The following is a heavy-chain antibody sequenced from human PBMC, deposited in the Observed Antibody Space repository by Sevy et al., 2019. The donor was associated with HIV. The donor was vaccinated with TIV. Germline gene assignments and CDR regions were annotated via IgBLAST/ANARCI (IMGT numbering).Heavy chain of an antibody. CDR2: IFSDGTTK. Sequence: GGSLRLSCAASGFTLSTFGIHWVRQAPGKGLDWVAAIFSDGTTKYYGDSVKGRFAISRDNSKSTVYLQMNSLRVEDTAVYSCVRESGSDWYFDLRGRGTLVTVSS. CDR1: GFTLSTFG. D-gene: IGHD1-26*01. CDR3: VRESGSDWYFDL. V-gene: IGHV3-33*01. J-gene: IGHJ2*01.